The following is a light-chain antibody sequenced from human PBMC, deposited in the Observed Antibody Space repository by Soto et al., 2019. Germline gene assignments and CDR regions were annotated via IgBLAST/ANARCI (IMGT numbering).Light chain of an antibody. J-gene: IGLJ1*01. CDR2: EVS. CDR3: SSYTSDNYV. Sequence: QSALTQPPSASGSPGQSVTISCTGTSSDIGAYIYVSWYQQHPGKAPKLMISEVSRRPSGVPERFSGSKSGNTASLTVSGLQADDEAHYYCSSYTSDNYVFGTGTKLTVL. V-gene: IGLV2-8*01. CDR1: SSDIGAYIY.